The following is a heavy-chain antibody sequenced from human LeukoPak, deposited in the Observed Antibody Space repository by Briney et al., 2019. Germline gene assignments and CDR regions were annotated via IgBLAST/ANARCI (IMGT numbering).Heavy chain of an antibody. CDR2: IDYSGST. CDR3: ARVAAAQSGVNWFDP. V-gene: IGHV4-59*01. Sequence: SETLSLTCTVSGGSISSYYWSWIRQPPGKGLEWIGYIDYSGSTNYNPSLKSRLTISVDTSKNQFSLKLNSVTAADTAMYYCARVAAAQSGVNWFDPWGQGTLVTVSS. D-gene: IGHD6-13*01. CDR1: GGSISSYY. J-gene: IGHJ5*02.